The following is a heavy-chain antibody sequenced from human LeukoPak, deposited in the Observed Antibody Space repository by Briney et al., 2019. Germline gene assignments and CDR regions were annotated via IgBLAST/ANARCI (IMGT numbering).Heavy chain of an antibody. D-gene: IGHD4-23*01. J-gene: IGHJ6*02. V-gene: IGHV3-23*01. CDR3: AKGNGGNSGEYFYYGMDV. CDR2: ISGSGGNT. Sequence: GGSLRLSCAASRFTLSSYAMTRVRQAPGKGLEWVSAISGSGGNTYYADSVKGRFTISRDNSKNTLYLQMNSLRAEDTAVYYCAKGNGGNSGEYFYYGMDVWGQGTTVTVSS. CDR1: RFTLSSYA.